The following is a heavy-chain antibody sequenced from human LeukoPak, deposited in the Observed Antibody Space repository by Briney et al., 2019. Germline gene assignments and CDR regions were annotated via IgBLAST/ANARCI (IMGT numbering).Heavy chain of an antibody. D-gene: IGHD6-13*01. CDR1: GGSISSSNW. V-gene: IGHV4-4*02. CDR2: IYHSGST. CDR3: ARDRVVNIAAAGPGAFDI. J-gene: IGHJ3*02. Sequence: SGTLSLTCAVSGGSISSSNWRSWVRQPPGKGLEWIGEIYHSGSTNYNPSLKSRVTISVDKSKNQFSLKLSSVTAADTAVYYCARDRVVNIAAAGPGAFDIWGQGTMVTVSS.